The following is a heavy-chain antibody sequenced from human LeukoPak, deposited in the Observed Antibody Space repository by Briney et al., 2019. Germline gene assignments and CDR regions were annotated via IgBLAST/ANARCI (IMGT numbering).Heavy chain of an antibody. D-gene: IGHD4-23*01. CDR1: GYTFTSYY. Sequence: ASVKVSCKASGYTFTSYYMHWVRQAPGQGLEWMGIINPSGGSTSYAQKFQGRVTMTRDMFTSTDYMELSSLRSEDTAVYYCARDNSVEDTAWWFDPWGQGTLVTVSS. CDR2: INPSGGST. CDR3: ARDNSVEDTAWWFDP. J-gene: IGHJ5*02. V-gene: IGHV1-46*01.